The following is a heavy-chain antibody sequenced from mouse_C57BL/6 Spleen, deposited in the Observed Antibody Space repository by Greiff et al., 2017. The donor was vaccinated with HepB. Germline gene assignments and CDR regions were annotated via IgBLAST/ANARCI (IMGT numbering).Heavy chain of an antibody. D-gene: IGHD2-3*01. CDR3: AKVYDGYYVAMDY. CDR2: INPNNGGT. J-gene: IGHJ4*01. Sequence: EVQLQQSGPELVKPGASVKMSCKASGYTFTDYNMHWVKQSHGKSLEWIGYINPNNGGTSYNQKFKGKATLTVNKSSSTAYMELRSLTSEDSAVYYCAKVYDGYYVAMDYWGQGTSVTVSS. V-gene: IGHV1-22*01. CDR1: GYTFTDYN.